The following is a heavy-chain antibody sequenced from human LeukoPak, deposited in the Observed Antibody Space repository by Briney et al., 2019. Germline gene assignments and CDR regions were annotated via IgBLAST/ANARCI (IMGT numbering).Heavy chain of an antibody. Sequence: GRSLRPSCAASGFTLDDYAMHWVRQAPGKGLECFSGISWNSGSIGYADSVKGRFTISRDNAKNSLYLQMNSLRAEDMAFYYCAKGYSSGWYLWPADYWGQGTMVNVAS. J-gene: IGHJ4*02. CDR3: AKGYSSGWYLWPADY. V-gene: IGHV3-9*03. CDR2: ISWNSGSI. CDR1: GFTLDDYA. D-gene: IGHD6-19*01.